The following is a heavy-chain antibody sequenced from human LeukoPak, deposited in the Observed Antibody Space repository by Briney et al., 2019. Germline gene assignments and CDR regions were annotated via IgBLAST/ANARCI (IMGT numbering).Heavy chain of an antibody. CDR2: INHSGST. J-gene: IGHJ4*02. D-gene: IGHD6-13*01. Sequence: SETLSLTCAVYGGSFSGYYWSWLRQPPGKGLEWIGEINHSGSTNYNPSLKSRVTISVDTSKNQFSLKLSSVTAADTAVYYCARGASNSSSCEFDYWGQGTLVTVSS. CDR1: GGSFSGYY. V-gene: IGHV4-34*01. CDR3: ARGASNSSSCEFDY.